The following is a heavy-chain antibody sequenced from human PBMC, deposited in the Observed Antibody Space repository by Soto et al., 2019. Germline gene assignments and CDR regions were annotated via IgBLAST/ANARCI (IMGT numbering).Heavy chain of an antibody. D-gene: IGHD3-9*01. J-gene: IGHJ4*02. V-gene: IGHV1-18*01. CDR3: ARGQLRYFDWLLYGDY. CDR2: ISAYNGNT. Sequence: QVQLVQSGAEVKKPGASVKVSCKASGYTFTSYGISWVRQAPGQGLEWMGWISAYNGNTNYAQKFQGRVTMTRNTSISTAYMELSSLRSEDTAVHYCARGQLRYFDWLLYGDYWGQGTLVTVSS. CDR1: GYTFTSYG.